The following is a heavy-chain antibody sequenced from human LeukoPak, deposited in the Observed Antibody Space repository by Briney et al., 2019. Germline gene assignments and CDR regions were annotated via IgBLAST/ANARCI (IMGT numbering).Heavy chain of an antibody. Sequence: SVKVSCKASGSTFTGYYMHCVRRAPGQRLERMGLNNPKRCCTNCAQKFQGRVTMTRETFISTAYMELSRLRSDDTAVYYWSKGPVSCSGWLEFDYWGQGTLVTVSS. V-gene: IGHV1-2*02. CDR1: GSTFTGYY. D-gene: IGHD6-19*01. J-gene: IGHJ4*02. CDR3: SKGPVSCSGWLEFDY. CDR2: NNPKRCCT.